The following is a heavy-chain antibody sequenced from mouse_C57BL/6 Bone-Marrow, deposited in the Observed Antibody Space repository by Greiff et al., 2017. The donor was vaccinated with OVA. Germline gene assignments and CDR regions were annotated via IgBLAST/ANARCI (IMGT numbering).Heavy chain of an antibody. J-gene: IGHJ1*03. Sequence: VKLVESGAELARPGASVKLSCKASGYTFTSYGISWVKQRTGQGLEWIGEIYPRSGNTYYNEKFKGKATLTADKSSSTAYMELRSLTSADSAVYCCAREALLLRHYGYFGVWGTGTTVTVSS. CDR1: GYTFTSYG. D-gene: IGHD1-1*01. V-gene: IGHV1-81*01. CDR3: AREALLLRHYGYFGV. CDR2: IYPRSGNT.